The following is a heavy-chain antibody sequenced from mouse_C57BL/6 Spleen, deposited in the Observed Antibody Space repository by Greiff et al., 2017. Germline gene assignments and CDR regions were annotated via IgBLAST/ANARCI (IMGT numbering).Heavy chain of an antibody. CDR3: ARYSSSSYYFDY. J-gene: IGHJ2*01. CDR2: IYPGDGDT. V-gene: IGHV1-80*01. Sequence: VQLQQSGAELVKPGASVKISCKASGYAFSSYWLNWVKQRPGKGLEWIGQIYPGDGDTNYHGKFKGKATLTADKSSSTAYLQLSSLTSEDSAVYFCARYSSSSYYFDYWGQGTTLTVSS. CDR1: GYAFSSYW.